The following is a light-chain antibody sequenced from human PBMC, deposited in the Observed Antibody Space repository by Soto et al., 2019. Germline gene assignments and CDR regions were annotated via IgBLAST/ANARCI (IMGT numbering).Light chain of an antibody. J-gene: IGKJ2*01. CDR1: QSVSSSY. V-gene: IGKV3-20*01. CDR2: GAS. CDR3: QQYSSSHVYT. Sequence: EIVLTQSPGTLSLSPGERATLSCRASQSVSSSYLAWYQQKPGQAPRLLIYGASSRATGIPDRFSGSGSGTDFTLTISRLEPEDFAVYYCQQYSSSHVYTFGQGTKLEIK.